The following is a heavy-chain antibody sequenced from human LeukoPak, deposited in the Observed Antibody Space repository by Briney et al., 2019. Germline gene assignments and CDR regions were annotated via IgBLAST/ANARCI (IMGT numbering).Heavy chain of an antibody. CDR2: IKQDGSEK. CDR1: GFIFSGYW. V-gene: IGHV3-7*01. CDR3: ARHVRFEGVDY. D-gene: IGHD3-3*01. J-gene: IGHJ4*02. Sequence: GGSLRLSCAASGFIFSGYWMSWVRQAPGKGLEWVANIKQDGSEKYYVDSVKGRFTISRDNAKNSLFLQMNSQRAEDTAVYYCARHVRFEGVDYWGQGTLVTLSS.